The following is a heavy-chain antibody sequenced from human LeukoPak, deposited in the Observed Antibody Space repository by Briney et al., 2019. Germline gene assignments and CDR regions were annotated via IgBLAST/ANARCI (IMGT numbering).Heavy chain of an antibody. V-gene: IGHV5-51*01. CDR1: GYEFTVYW. CDR2: IYPSDSLT. CDR3: ARHEAGSSASYFPFDY. Sequence: GGPLKIPFKGSGYEFTVYWIAWVRQTQGKGLEWMGIIYPSDSLTRDNPSFEGQVTMSADKSINPAYLQRVSLQASDTAMYYCARHEAGSSASYFPFDYWGQGTLVTVSS. J-gene: IGHJ4*02. D-gene: IGHD3-10*01.